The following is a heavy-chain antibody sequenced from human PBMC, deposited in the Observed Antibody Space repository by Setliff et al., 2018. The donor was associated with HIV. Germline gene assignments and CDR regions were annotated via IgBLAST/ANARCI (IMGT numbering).Heavy chain of an antibody. D-gene: IGHD1-20*01. V-gene: IGHV3-48*03. CDR3: ASGIDPYTSTWVDS. CDR1: GFTFSSYE. CDR2: ISSSGSTI. J-gene: IGHJ4*02. Sequence: GGSLRLSCAASGFTFSSYEMNWVRQAPGKGLEWVSYISSSGSTIYYADSVKGRFTVSRDNAENSLFLQMDGLRAEDTAIYYCASGIDPYTSTWVDSWGQGTLVTVS.